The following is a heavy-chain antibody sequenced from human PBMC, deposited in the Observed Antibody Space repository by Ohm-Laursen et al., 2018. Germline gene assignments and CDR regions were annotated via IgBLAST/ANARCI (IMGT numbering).Heavy chain of an antibody. V-gene: IGHV4-59*01. CDR1: GASISSEY. J-gene: IGHJ6*02. CDR3: ARIESDSGGYWYFGMDV. Sequence: TLTLTCTVSGASISSEYWTWIRQPPGQGLAWIGYIYYRGTTNYNPSLKSRVTISVDTSKNQFSLKLSSVTAADTALYYCARIESDSGGYWYFGMDVWGQGTTVTVSS. D-gene: IGHD3-22*01. CDR2: IYYRGTT.